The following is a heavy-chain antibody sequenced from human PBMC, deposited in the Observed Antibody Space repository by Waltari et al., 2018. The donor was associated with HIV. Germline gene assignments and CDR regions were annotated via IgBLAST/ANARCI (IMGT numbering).Heavy chain of an antibody. D-gene: IGHD1-26*01. CDR3: GRGGLGGAYWEDY. V-gene: IGHV4-61*02. CDR1: GCSISIGSYY. J-gene: IGHJ4*02. CDR2: IYTSGTT. Sequence: QVHLPESGPGLVKPSQTLSLTCTVSGCSISIGSYYWSWIRQPAGKGLEWVGGIYTSGTTNYTPSLKSGVTISVDTSKNQFSLKLSSVPAEDTAVYYCGRGGLGGAYWEDYWGQGTLVTVSS.